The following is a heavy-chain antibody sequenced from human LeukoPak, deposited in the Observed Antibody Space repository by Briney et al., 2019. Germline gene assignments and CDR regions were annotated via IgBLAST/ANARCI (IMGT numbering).Heavy chain of an antibody. D-gene: IGHD4-17*01. J-gene: IGHJ4*02. CDR2: ISGYDGNT. CDR3: ARTVTTSSYYFDY. Sequence: SSVKVSCKASGYTFTTYGVSWVRQAPGQGLEWMGWISGYDGNTNYAQKLRGRVTMTTDTSTSTAYMDLRSLRSDDTALYYCARTVTTSSYYFDYWGQGTLVTVSS. CDR1: GYTFTTYG. V-gene: IGHV1-18*01.